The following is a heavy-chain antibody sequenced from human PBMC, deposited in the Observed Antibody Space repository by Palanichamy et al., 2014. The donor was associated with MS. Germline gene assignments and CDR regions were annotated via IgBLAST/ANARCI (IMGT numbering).Heavy chain of an antibody. Sequence: QVQLVEAGGGVVQPGGSLRLSCAASGFSFSTYGMHWVRQAPGKGLEWVAFIRSDGSIKHYLDSVKGRFTISRDNSKNTLYVQMSSLRAEDTAVYYCGKSYGGNQYYFDYWGQGSLVTVSS. CDR3: GKSYGGNQYYFDY. CDR1: GFSFSTYG. D-gene: IGHD4-23*01. CDR2: IRSDGSIK. V-gene: IGHV3-30*02. J-gene: IGHJ4*02.